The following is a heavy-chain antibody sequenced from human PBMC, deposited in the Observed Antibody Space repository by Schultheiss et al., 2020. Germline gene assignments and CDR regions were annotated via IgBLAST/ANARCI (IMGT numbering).Heavy chain of an antibody. CDR3: ARSVGGGSLIDY. V-gene: IGHV4-31*03. Sequence: SQTLSLTCTVSGGSISSSSYYWGWIRQPPGKGLEWIGYIYYSGSTYYNPSLKSRVTISVDTSKNQFSLKLSSVTAADTAVYYCARSVGGGSLIDYWGQGTLVTVSS. CDR2: IYYSGST. D-gene: IGHD2-15*01. CDR1: GGSISSSSYY. J-gene: IGHJ4*02.